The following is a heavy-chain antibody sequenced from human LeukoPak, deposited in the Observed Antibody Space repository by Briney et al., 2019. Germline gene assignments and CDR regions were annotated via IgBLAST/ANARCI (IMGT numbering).Heavy chain of an antibody. Sequence: PSETLSLTCTVAGETMRNYYWNWIRQPPGKGLEWIGYIDHSGNTIYNYNPSLKSRVTMSVDTSKNQFSLKLSSVTAADTAVYYCAREAPVPAAPYYYYMDVWGKGTTVTVSS. D-gene: IGHD2-2*01. J-gene: IGHJ6*03. V-gene: IGHV4-59*12. CDR3: AREAPVPAAPYYYYMDV. CDR2: IDHSGNT. CDR1: GETMRNYY.